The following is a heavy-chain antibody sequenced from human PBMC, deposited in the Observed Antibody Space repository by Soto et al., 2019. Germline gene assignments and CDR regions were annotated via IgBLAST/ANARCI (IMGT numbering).Heavy chain of an antibody. Sequence: SEPLSITCAVYGGSFIGHCGSWIRQPPGKGLEWIGEINHSGSTNYNPSLKSRVTISVDTSKNQFSLKLSSVTAADTAVYYCASRIAVAGDEPYYFDYWGQGTLVTVSS. CDR1: GGSFIGHC. CDR2: INHSGST. D-gene: IGHD6-19*01. CDR3: ASRIAVAGDEPYYFDY. J-gene: IGHJ4*02. V-gene: IGHV4-34*01.